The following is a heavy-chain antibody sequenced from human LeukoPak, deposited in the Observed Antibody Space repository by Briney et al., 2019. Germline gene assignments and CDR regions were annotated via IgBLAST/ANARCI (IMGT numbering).Heavy chain of an antibody. CDR2: IIPIFGTA. V-gene: IGHV1-69*06. D-gene: IGHD3-10*01. CDR1: GGTFSSYA. Sequence: GASVKVSCKASGGTFSSYAISWVRQAPGQGLERMGGIIPIFGTANYAQKFQGRVTITADKSTSTAYMELSSLRSDDTAVYYCARLTHHPTIWFGEFFHYYYYYMDVWGKGTTVTISS. J-gene: IGHJ6*03. CDR3: ARLTHHPTIWFGEFFHYYYYYMDV.